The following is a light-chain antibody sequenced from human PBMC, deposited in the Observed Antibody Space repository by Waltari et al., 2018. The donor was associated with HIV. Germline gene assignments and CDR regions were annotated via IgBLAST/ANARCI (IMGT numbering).Light chain of an antibody. V-gene: IGLV2-14*01. CDR2: EVS. CDR3: SSYTSSSTLVV. CDR1: SSDVGGYNY. J-gene: IGLJ2*01. Sequence: QSALTQPASVSGSPGQSITISCTGTSSDVGGYNYVSWYQQNPGKAPKLMIYEVSNRPSGVSNRFSGSRSGNTASLTIFGLQAEDEADYYCSSYTSSSTLVVFGGGTKLTVL.